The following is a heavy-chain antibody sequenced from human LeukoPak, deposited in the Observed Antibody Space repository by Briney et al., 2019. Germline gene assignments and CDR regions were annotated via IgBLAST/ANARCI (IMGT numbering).Heavy chain of an antibody. CDR3: ARERGQLAPFDP. Sequence: SETLSLTCTVSGGSINSDYWSWIRQSPGKGLEWIGYIYYSGNTNYNPSLKGRVTISIDTSRTQFSLKLSSVTAADTAVYYCARERGQLAPFDPWGQGTLVTVSS. J-gene: IGHJ5*02. CDR1: GGSINSDY. V-gene: IGHV4-59*12. D-gene: IGHD1-1*01. CDR2: IYYSGNT.